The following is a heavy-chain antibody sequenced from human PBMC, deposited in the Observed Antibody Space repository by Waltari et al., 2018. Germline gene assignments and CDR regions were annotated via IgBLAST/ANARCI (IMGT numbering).Heavy chain of an antibody. V-gene: IGHV3-48*04. Sequence: EVQLVESGGGLVQPGGSLRLSCAASAFPSGAYGLNWVRQAPGKGLEWVSYISSSSSTIYYADSVKGRFTISRDNAKNSLYLQMNSLRAEDTAVYYCARHPTPDIWGQGTMVTVSS. CDR2: ISSSSSTI. J-gene: IGHJ3*02. CDR3: ARHPTPDI. CDR1: AFPSGAYG.